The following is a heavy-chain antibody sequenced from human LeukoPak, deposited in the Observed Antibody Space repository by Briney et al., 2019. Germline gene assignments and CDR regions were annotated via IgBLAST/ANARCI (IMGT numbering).Heavy chain of an antibody. CDR1: GGSFSGYY. J-gene: IGHJ5*02. V-gene: IGHV4-34*01. D-gene: IGHD3-10*01. Sequence: PSETLSLTCAVYGGSFSGYYWSWIRQPPGKGLEWIGSIYYSGSTYYNPSLKSRVTISVDTSKNQFSLKLSSVTAADTAVYYCARFGLLWFGELFRYNWFDPWGQGTLVTVSS. CDR3: ARFGLLWFGELFRYNWFDP. CDR2: IYYSGST.